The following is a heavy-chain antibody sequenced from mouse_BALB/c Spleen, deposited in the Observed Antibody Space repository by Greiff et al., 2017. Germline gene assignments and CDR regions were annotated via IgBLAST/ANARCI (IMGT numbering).Heavy chain of an antibody. J-gene: IGHJ2*01. D-gene: IGHD3-3*01. CDR3: ARGGLYFDY. V-gene: IGHV3-2*02. CDR1: GYSITSDYA. Sequence: EVQLQESGPGLVKPSQSLSLTCTVTGYSITSDYAWNWIRQFPGNKLEWMGYISYSGSTSYNPSLKSRISITRDTSKNQFFLQLNSVTTEDTATYYCARGGLYFDYWGQGTTLTVSS. CDR2: ISYSGST.